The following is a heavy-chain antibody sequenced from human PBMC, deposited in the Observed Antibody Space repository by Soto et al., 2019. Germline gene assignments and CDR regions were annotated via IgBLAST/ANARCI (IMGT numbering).Heavy chain of an antibody. CDR2: IYWDDDK. Sequence: SGPTLVNPTQTLTLTCTFSGFSLSTSGVGVGWIRQPPGKALEWLALIYWDDDKRYSPSLKSRLTITKDTSKNQVVLTMTNMDHVDTATYYCAHLGHSGWVVSVSEYFQHWGQATLVTVSS. CDR3: AHLGHSGWVVSVSEYFQH. CDR1: GFSLSTSGVG. J-gene: IGHJ1*01. D-gene: IGHD6-19*01. V-gene: IGHV2-5*02.